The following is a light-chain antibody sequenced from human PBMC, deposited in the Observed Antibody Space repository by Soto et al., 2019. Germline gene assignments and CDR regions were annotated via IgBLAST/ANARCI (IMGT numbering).Light chain of an antibody. CDR3: CSYAGMSTYVV. CDR1: SRDVGSYNL. V-gene: IGLV2-23*01. Sequence: QSALTQPASVSGSPVQSITISCTGTSRDVGSYNLVSWYQQQPGKAPKLMIYEDSKRPSGVSTRFSGSKSGNMASLTIAGLQHDDEADYYCCSYAGMSTYVVFGGATKLTVL. J-gene: IGLJ2*01. CDR2: EDS.